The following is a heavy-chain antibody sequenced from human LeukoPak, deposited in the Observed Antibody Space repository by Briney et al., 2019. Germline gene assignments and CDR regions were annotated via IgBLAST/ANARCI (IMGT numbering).Heavy chain of an antibody. D-gene: IGHD2-2*02. J-gene: IGHJ4*02. Sequence: GGSLRLSCAASGFTFSSYAMSWVRQAPGKGLEWVSAISGSGGSTYYADSVKGRFTISRDNSKNTLYPQMNSLRAEDTAVYYCANADCSSTSCYSDWGQGTLVTVSS. V-gene: IGHV3-23*01. CDR3: ANADCSSTSCYSD. CDR2: ISGSGGST. CDR1: GFTFSSYA.